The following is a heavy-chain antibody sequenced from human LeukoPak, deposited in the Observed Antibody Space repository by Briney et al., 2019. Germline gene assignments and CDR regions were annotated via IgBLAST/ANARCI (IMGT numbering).Heavy chain of an antibody. CDR2: IRYDGSNK. CDR3: AKGGYYDSSGYPSPDY. J-gene: IGHJ4*02. V-gene: IGHV3-30*02. D-gene: IGHD3-22*01. CDR1: GFTFSSYG. Sequence: GGSLRLSCAASGFTFSSYGMHWVRQAPGKGLEWVSFIRYDGSNKYYADSVKGRFTISRDNSKNTLYLQMNSLRAEDTAVYYCAKGGYYDSSGYPSPDYWGQGTLVTVSS.